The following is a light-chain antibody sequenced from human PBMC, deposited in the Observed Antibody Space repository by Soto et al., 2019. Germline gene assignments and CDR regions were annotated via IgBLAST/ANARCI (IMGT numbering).Light chain of an antibody. CDR2: AAS. J-gene: IGKJ1*01. CDR1: QGISSY. CDR3: QQYYSYPTWT. V-gene: IGKV1-9*01. Sequence: IQLTQSPSSLSASVGDSVTITCRASQGISSYLAWYQQKPGEAPKLLIYAASTLQSGVPSRFSGSGSGTDFTLTISCLQSEDFATYYCQQYYSYPTWTFGQGTKVDTK.